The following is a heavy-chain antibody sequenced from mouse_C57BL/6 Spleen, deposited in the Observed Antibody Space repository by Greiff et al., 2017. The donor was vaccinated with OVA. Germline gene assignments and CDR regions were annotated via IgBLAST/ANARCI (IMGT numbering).Heavy chain of an antibody. J-gene: IGHJ4*01. D-gene: IGHD1-1*01. CDR2: ISSGSSTI. Sequence: EVQGVESGGGLVKPGGSLKLSCAASGFTFSDYGMHWVRQAPEKGLEWVAYISSGSSTIYYADTVKGRFTISRDNAKNTLFLQMTSLRSEDTAMYYCARTYYYVSSDYAMDYWGQGTSVTVSS. CDR1: GFTFSDYG. CDR3: ARTYYYVSSDYAMDY. V-gene: IGHV5-17*01.